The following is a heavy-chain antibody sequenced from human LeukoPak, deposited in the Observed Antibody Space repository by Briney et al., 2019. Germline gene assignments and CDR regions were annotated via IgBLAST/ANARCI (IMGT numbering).Heavy chain of an antibody. V-gene: IGHV4-59*12. D-gene: IGHD6-19*01. J-gene: IGHJ4*02. CDR3: ARGTGWPQFDY. CDR2: IYYSGST. Sequence: SETLSLTCTVSGGSISSYYWSWIRQPAGKGLEWIGYIYYSGSTNYNPSLKSRVTISVDTSKNQFSLQLNSVTPEDTAVYYCARGTGWPQFDYWGQGTLVTVSS. CDR1: GGSISSYY.